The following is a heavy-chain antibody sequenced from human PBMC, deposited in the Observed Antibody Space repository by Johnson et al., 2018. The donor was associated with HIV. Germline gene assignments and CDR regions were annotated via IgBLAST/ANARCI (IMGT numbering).Heavy chain of an antibody. Sequence: MQLVESGGGLVQPGRSLRLSCTASGFSFGDYGMSWVRQAPGKGLEWVGFIRSKAYGGTTEYAASVKGRLTISRDDSKSIAYLQMNSLKTEDTAVYYCSRVGYYYDSSGYYSDALDIWGQGTMVTVSS. V-gene: IGHV3-49*04. CDR3: SRVGYYYDSSGYYSDALDI. CDR2: IRSKAYGGTT. J-gene: IGHJ3*02. D-gene: IGHD3-22*01. CDR1: GFSFGDYG.